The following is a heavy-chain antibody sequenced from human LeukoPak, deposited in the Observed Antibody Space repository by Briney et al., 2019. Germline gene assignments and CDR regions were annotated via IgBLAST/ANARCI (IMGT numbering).Heavy chain of an antibody. Sequence: GASVKVSCKASGYTFTGYYMHWVRQAPGQGLEWMGWINPNSGGTNYAQKFQGRVTMTRDTSISTAYMELRRLRSNDTAVYYCARHHISGSFQPFDYWGQGTLVTVSS. CDR1: GYTFTGYY. CDR2: INPNSGGT. V-gene: IGHV1-2*02. D-gene: IGHD6-19*01. CDR3: ARHHISGSFQPFDY. J-gene: IGHJ4*02.